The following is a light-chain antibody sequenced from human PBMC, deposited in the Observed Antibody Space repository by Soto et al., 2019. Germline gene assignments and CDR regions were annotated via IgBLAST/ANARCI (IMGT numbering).Light chain of an antibody. CDR2: DAS. Sequence: EIVLTQSPAILSLSPGEKATLSCRASQSVSGSLGWYQQKPGQAPRLIIYDASVRATGIPARFSGSGSGTDFTLTISSLQPEDFATYYCQQSFSTPLTFAGGTKVDIK. V-gene: IGKV3-11*01. CDR1: QSVSGS. CDR3: QQSFSTPLT. J-gene: IGKJ4*01.